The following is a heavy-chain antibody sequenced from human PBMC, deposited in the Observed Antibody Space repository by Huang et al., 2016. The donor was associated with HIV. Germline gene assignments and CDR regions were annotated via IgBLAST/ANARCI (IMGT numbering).Heavy chain of an antibody. CDR2: ISPSSSFI. CDR3: ARDRGQQLSPFDS. D-gene: IGHD6-13*01. V-gene: IGHV3-21*01. Sequence: EVQLVESGGGLVKPGGSLRLSCAASGFSCVSYTMYWVRQTRGKGLQWVSSISPSSSFIDYADSVKGRFSISRDNAKNSLYLQMNNLRGEDTAVYYGARDRGQQLSPFDSWGQGTLVTVSS. J-gene: IGHJ4*02. CDR1: GFSCVSYT.